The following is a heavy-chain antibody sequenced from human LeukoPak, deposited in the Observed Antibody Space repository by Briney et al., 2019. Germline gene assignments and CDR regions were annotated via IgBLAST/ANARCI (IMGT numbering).Heavy chain of an antibody. V-gene: IGHV3-23*01. CDR2: ISDSGGTT. J-gene: IGHJ6*02. D-gene: IGHD3-10*01. Sequence: RGLEWVSGISDSGGTTYYADSVKGRFTISRDNSKNTLYLQVNSLRVEDTAVYFCAKGSAGEVRGVTSLFYYGMDVWGQGTTVTVSS. CDR3: AKGSAGEVRGVTSLFYYGMDV.